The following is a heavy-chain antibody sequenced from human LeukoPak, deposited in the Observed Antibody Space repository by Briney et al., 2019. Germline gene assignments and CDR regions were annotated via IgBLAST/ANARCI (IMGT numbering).Heavy chain of an antibody. CDR2: IKSKTDGGTT. D-gene: IGHD3-10*01. CDR3: TTDRSSLLWFGELSDAFDI. V-gene: IGHV3-15*01. Sequence: GGSLRLSCAASGFTFSNAWMSWVRQAPGKGLEWVGRIKSKTDGGTTDYAAPVKGRFTISRDDSKNTLYLQMNSLKTEDTAVYYCTTDRSSLLWFGELSDAFDIWGQGTMVTVSS. J-gene: IGHJ3*02. CDR1: GFTFSNAW.